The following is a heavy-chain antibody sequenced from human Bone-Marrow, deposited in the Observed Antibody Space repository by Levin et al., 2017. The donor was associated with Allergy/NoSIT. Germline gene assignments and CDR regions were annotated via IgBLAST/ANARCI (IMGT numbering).Heavy chain of an antibody. V-gene: IGHV3-43*01. D-gene: IGHD1-1*01. CDR3: AKDISPRIAETDNIED. CDR1: GFTFNDYT. CDR2: ISWDASTT. Sequence: GESLKISCAASGFTFNDYTMHWVRQAPQRGLEWVSLISWDASTTYYADSVRGRFTISRDNSKNALYLQMNSLTTEDTALYYCAKDISPRIAETDNIEDWGQGTLVTVSS. J-gene: IGHJ4*02.